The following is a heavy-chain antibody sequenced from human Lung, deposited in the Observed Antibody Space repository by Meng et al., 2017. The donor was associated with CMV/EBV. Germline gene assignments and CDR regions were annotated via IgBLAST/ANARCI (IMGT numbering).Heavy chain of an antibody. V-gene: IGHV3-74*02. CDR2: IDNNGRSS. D-gene: IGHD1-26*01. J-gene: IGHJ4*02. CDR3: VRGLAENLGWEMGY. CDR1: GFPCRRYW. Sequence: EVQPVDCGGGVVQPGGFLSFSCAASGFPCRRYWMRWVRQAPGKGLVWVSRIDNNGRSSSDAASVRGRFTISRDSAKNTLYLQMSSLRVEDTAVYYCVRGLAENLGWEMGYWGQGTLVTVSS.